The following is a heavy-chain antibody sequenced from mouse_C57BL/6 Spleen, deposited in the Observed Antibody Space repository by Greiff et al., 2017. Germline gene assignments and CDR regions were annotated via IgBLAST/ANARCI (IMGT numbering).Heavy chain of an antibody. Sequence: EVNLVESGGGLVKPGGSLKLSCAASGFTFSSYTMSWVRQTPEKRLEWVATISGGGGNTYYPDSVKGRFTISRDNAKNTLYLQMSSLRSEDTALYYCARPYYYGSSYWYFDVWGTGTTVTVSS. V-gene: IGHV5-9*01. D-gene: IGHD1-1*01. CDR1: GFTFSSYT. CDR3: ARPYYYGSSYWYFDV. J-gene: IGHJ1*03. CDR2: ISGGGGNT.